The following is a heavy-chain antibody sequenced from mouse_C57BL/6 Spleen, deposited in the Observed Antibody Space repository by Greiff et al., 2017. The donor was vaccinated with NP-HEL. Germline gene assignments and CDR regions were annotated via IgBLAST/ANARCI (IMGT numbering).Heavy chain of an antibody. V-gene: IGHV14-4*01. CDR2: IDPENGDT. D-gene: IGHD1-1*01. CDR1: GFNIKDDY. CDR3: TTCDYGSSLYYAMDY. Sequence: EVQLVESGAELVRPGASVKLSCTASGFNIKDDYMHWVKQRPEQGLEWIGWIDPENGDTEYASKFQGKATITADTSSNTAYLQLSSLTSEDTAVYYCTTCDYGSSLYYAMDYWGQGTSVTVSS. J-gene: IGHJ4*01.